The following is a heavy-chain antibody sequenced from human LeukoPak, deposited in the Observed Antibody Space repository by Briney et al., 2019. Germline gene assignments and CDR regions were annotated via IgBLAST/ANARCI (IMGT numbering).Heavy chain of an antibody. Sequence: GGSLRLSCAASRSTFSSYWMHWVRQAPGKGLVWVSRINSDGSITSYADSVKGRFTISRDNAKNTLYLQMNSLRAEDTAVYYCARDANLYDAFDIWGQGTMVTVSS. CDR3: ARDANLYDAFDI. V-gene: IGHV3-74*01. CDR2: INSDGSIT. CDR1: RSTFSSYW. J-gene: IGHJ3*02. D-gene: IGHD1-14*01.